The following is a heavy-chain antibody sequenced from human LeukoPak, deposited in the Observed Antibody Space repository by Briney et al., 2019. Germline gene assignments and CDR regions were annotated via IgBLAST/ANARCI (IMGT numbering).Heavy chain of an antibody. CDR2: IYPGDSDT. D-gene: IGHD3-3*01. J-gene: IGHJ3*02. CDR1: GYSFTSYW. Sequence: GESLQISCKGSGYSFTSYWIGWVRQMPGKGLEWMGIIYPGDSDTRYSPSFQGQVTISADKSISTAYLQWSSLKASDTAMYYCARPSRPHTIFGVVANAFDIWGQGTMVTVYS. V-gene: IGHV5-51*01. CDR3: ARPSRPHTIFGVVANAFDI.